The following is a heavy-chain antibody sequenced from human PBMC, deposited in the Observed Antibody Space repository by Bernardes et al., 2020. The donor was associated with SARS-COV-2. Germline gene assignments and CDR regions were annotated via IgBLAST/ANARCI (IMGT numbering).Heavy chain of an antibody. V-gene: IGHV3-23*01. CDR3: AKAMYNWNFGGHYYMDV. Sequence: GGSLRLSCAASGCTFSSYAMSWVRQAPGKGLEWVSAISGSGCSTYYADSVKGRFTISSDTSKHTLYLQMNSLRAEDTAVYYCAKAMYNWNFGGHYYMDVWGKGTTVTVSS. J-gene: IGHJ6*03. D-gene: IGHD1-7*01. CDR1: GCTFSSYA. CDR2: ISGSGCST.